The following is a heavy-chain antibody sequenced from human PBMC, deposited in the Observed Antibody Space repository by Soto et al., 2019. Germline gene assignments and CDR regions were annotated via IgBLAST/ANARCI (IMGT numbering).Heavy chain of an antibody. V-gene: IGHV6-1*01. CDR3: ARGPHDGEYYDSSGYYSNWYFDL. CDR1: GDSVSINSAA. CDR2: TYYRSKWYN. D-gene: IGHD3-22*01. J-gene: IGHJ2*01. Sequence: SQTLSLTCAISGDSVSINSAAWNWIRQSPSRGLEWLGRTYYRSKWYNDYAVSVKSRITINPDTSKNQFSLQLNSVTPEDTAVYYCARGPHDGEYYDSSGYYSNWYFDLWGRGTLVTVSS.